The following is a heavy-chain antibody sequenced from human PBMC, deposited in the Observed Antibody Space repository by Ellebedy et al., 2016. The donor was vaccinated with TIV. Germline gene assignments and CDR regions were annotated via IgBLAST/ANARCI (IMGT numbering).Heavy chain of an antibody. J-gene: IGHJ3*02. CDR2: INQDGSEQ. Sequence: GGSLRLSCAASGFSFSSYWMTWVRQAPGKGLEWVANINQDGSEQYYVDSVQGRFTISSDNAKNSLNLQMNSVRAEDAAVYFCATDGSYGDYRSPTHAFEMWGQGTMVTVSS. V-gene: IGHV3-7*01. D-gene: IGHD3-16*01. CDR1: GFSFSSYW. CDR3: ATDGSYGDYRSPTHAFEM.